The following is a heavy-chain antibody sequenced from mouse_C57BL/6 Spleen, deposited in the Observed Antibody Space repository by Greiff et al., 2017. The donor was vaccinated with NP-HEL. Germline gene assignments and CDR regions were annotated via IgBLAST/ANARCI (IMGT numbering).Heavy chain of an antibody. Sequence: QVQLQQPGTELVKPGASVKLSCKASGYTFTSYWMHWVKQRPGQGLEWIGNINPSNGGTNYNEKFKSKATLTIDKSSSTAYMQLSSLTSEDSAVYYCAITTVVAPYAMDYWGQGTSVTVSS. J-gene: IGHJ4*01. CDR3: AITTVVAPYAMDY. CDR1: GYTFTSYW. D-gene: IGHD1-1*01. CDR2: INPSNGGT. V-gene: IGHV1-53*01.